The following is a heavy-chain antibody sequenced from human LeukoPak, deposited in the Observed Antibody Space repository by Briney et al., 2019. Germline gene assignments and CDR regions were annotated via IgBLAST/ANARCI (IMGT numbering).Heavy chain of an antibody. D-gene: IGHD3-10*01. V-gene: IGHV4-59*01. Sequence: PSETLSLTCTVSGGSISNYYWSWIRQPPGKGLDWIGYIYYSGSTDCNPSLKSRVTISVDTSKNQFSLKLSSVTAADTAVYYCARVGTYGSGSYLSWLDYWGQGTLVTVSS. CDR2: IYYSGST. J-gene: IGHJ4*02. CDR3: ARVGTYGSGSYLSWLDY. CDR1: GGSISNYY.